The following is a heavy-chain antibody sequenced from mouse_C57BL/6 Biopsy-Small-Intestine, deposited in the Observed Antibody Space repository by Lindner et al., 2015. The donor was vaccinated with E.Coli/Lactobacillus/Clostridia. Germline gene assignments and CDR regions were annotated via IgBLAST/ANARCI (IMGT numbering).Heavy chain of an antibody. D-gene: IGHD1-1*01. V-gene: IGHV1-42*01. J-gene: IGHJ3*01. CDR1: GYSFTGYY. CDR2: INPSTGGT. Sequence: VQLQESGPELAKPGASVKISCKTSGYSFTGYYMNWVKQSPEKSLEWIGEINPSTGGTTYNQNFKGKATMTVDKSSSTAFMELKSLTSEDSAVYYCARSFEHGSSYKAWFAYWGQGTLVTVSA. CDR3: ARSFEHGSSYKAWFAY.